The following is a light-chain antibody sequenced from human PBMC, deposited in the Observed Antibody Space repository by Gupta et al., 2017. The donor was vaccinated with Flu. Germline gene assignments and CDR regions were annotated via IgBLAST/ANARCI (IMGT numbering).Light chain of an antibody. CDR3: QQYYSTPFT. CDR2: WAS. Sequence: DIVLTQSPDSLTVSLGERATINCKSSQTLLHSNNKTYLAWYPQKPTQPPNLLMYWASVRESGVPARFGGSGSETDFALTITSLQAEDVAVYYCQQYYSTPFTFGQGTKVGIK. J-gene: IGKJ2*01. CDR1: QTLLHSNNKTY. V-gene: IGKV4-1*01.